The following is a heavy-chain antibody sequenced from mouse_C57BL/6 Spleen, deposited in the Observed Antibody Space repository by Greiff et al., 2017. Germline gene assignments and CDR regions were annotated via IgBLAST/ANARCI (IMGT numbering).Heavy chain of an antibody. Sequence: QVQLQQPGAELVKPGASVKLSCKASGYTFTSYWMQWVKQRPGQGLEWIGEIDPSGSYTNYNQKFKGKATLTVDTSSSTAYMQLSSLTSEDSAVYYCARGDYDSPAWFAYWGQGTLVTVSA. V-gene: IGHV1-50*01. J-gene: IGHJ3*01. CDR2: IDPSGSYT. CDR1: GYTFTSYW. D-gene: IGHD2-4*01. CDR3: ARGDYDSPAWFAY.